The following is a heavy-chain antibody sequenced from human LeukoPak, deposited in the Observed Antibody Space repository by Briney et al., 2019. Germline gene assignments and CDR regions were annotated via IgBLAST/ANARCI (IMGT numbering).Heavy chain of an antibody. V-gene: IGHV4-34*01. Sequence: PSETLSLTCAVYGGSFSGYYWSWIRQPPGKGLEWIGEINHSGSTNYNPSLKSRVTISVDTSKNQFSLKLSSVTAADTAVYYCATNSFDYYGSGSYSVDYWGQGTLVSVSS. J-gene: IGHJ4*02. CDR3: ATNSFDYYGSGSYSVDY. CDR1: GGSFSGYY. D-gene: IGHD3-10*01. CDR2: INHSGST.